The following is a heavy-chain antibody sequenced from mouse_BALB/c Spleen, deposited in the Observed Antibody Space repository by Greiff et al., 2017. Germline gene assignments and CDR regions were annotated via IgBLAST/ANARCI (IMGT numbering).Heavy chain of an antibody. D-gene: IGHD1-1*01. CDR2: INPYNDGT. V-gene: IGHV1-14*01. CDR3: ARSNYYGSPYYAMDY. CDR1: GYTFTSYV. Sequence: VHVKQSGPELVKPGASVKMSCKASGYTFTSYVMHWVKQKPGQGLEWIGYINPYNDGTKYNEKFKGKATLTSDKSSSTAYMELSSLTSEDSAVYYCARSNYYGSPYYAMDYWGQGTSVTVSS. J-gene: IGHJ4*01.